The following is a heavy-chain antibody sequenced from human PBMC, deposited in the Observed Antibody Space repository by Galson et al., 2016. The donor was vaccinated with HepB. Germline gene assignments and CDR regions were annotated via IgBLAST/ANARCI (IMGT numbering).Heavy chain of an antibody. Sequence: SLRLSCAASGFTFSNYWMYWVRQAPGKGLVWVSRIKTDGSITGYADSVKGRFTISRANGKKTMYLQMNSLRAEDTPLYYCARGRRGAISDFFDSWGRGTLVTVSS. CDR3: ARGRRGAISDFFDS. J-gene: IGHJ4*02. D-gene: IGHD3-10*01. CDR1: GFTFSNYW. CDR2: IKTDGSIT. V-gene: IGHV3-74*01.